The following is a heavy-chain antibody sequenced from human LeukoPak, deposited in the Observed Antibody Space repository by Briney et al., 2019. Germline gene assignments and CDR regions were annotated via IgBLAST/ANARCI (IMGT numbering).Heavy chain of an antibody. CDR2: VSYTGRT. D-gene: IGHD3-22*01. J-gene: IGHJ3*01. Sequence: SETLSLTCTVSGGSISSGNYYWSWIRQPAGKRLEWIGYVSYTGRTKYNPSLQSRVTISIDTSKSQFSLKLTSVTSADTAVYSCARLLDNDISGDPDTFDVWGQGTTVIVSS. CDR1: GGSISSGNYY. CDR3: ARLLDNDISGDPDTFDV. V-gene: IGHV4-61*10.